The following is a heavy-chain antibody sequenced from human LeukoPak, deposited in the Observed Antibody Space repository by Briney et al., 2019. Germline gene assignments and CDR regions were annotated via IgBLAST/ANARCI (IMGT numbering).Heavy chain of an antibody. CDR1: GFTFSSYV. Sequence: GGSLRLSCAASGFTFSSYVMNWVRRAPGKGLEWVSYISGSGSTIYYADSMKGRFTISRDNAKNSLYLQMNSLRAEDTAVYYCARALPYDYVWGSYRPYFDYWGQGTLVTVSS. J-gene: IGHJ4*02. V-gene: IGHV3-48*03. CDR3: ARALPYDYVWGSYRPYFDY. CDR2: ISGSGSTI. D-gene: IGHD3-16*02.